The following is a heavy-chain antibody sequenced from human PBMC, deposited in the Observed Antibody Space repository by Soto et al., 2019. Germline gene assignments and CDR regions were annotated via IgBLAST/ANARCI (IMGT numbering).Heavy chain of an antibody. D-gene: IGHD3-3*01. J-gene: IGHJ4*02. CDR3: AKALGDSITIFGVVIMGPDY. CDR1: GYTFTSYD. Sequence: ASVKVSCKASGYTFTSYDINWVRQATGQGLEWMGWMNPNSGNTGYAQKFQGRVTMTRNTSISTAYMELSSLRSEDTAVYYCAKALGDSITIFGVVIMGPDYWGQGTLVTVSS. CDR2: MNPNSGNT. V-gene: IGHV1-8*01.